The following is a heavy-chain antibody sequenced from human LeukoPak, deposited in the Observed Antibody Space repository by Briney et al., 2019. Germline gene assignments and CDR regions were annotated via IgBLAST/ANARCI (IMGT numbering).Heavy chain of an antibody. Sequence: GGSLRLSCAASGFTFSSYSMNWVRQAPGKGLEWVSSISSSSSYIYYADSVKGRFTISRDNARNSLFLQMNNLRVDDSAVYYCAREYTAMAYDYWGQGNLVTVSS. CDR3: AREYTAMAYDY. D-gene: IGHD5-18*01. CDR2: ISSSSSYI. J-gene: IGHJ4*02. CDR1: GFTFSSYS. V-gene: IGHV3-21*01.